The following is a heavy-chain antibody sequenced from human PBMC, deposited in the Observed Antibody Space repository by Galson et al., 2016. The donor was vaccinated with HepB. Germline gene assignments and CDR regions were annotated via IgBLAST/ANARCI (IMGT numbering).Heavy chain of an antibody. CDR2: INWNGGRT. V-gene: IGHV3-20*04. D-gene: IGHD4-17*01. CDR1: GFIFDDYG. Sequence: SLRLSCAASGFIFDDYGMSWVRQVPGKGLEWVSGINWNGGRTAYADSVKGRFTITRDNAKNSLYVQMNRLRAEDTALYYCARGRFGDSALSIDYYYYAMDVWGKGTTVTVSS. J-gene: IGHJ6*04. CDR3: ARGRFGDSALSIDYYYYAMDV.